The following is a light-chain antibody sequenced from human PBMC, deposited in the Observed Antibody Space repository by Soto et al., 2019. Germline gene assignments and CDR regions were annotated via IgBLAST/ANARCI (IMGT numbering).Light chain of an antibody. CDR1: SSDVGRFNY. J-gene: IGLJ3*02. CDR2: EVT. CDR3: ISFTASTTPGV. Sequence: QSALTQPASVSGSPGQSITISCTGTSSDVGRFNYVSWFQQHPGKAPKLIIHEVTNRPSGVSTRFSGSKSGNTASLTISGLQAADEADYYCISFTASTTPGVFGGGTKVTVL. V-gene: IGLV2-14*01.